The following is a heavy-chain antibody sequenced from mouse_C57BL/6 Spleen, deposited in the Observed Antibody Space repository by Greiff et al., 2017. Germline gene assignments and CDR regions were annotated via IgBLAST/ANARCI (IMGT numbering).Heavy chain of an antibody. Sequence: VQLQQSGAELVKPGASVKMSCKASGYTFTSYWITWVKQRPGQGLEWIGDIYPGSGSTNYNEKFKSKATLTVDTSSSTAYMQLSSLTSEDSAIYYCAKEGRATGPFAYWGQGTLVTVSA. J-gene: IGHJ3*01. V-gene: IGHV1-55*01. CDR2: IYPGSGST. D-gene: IGHD4-1*02. CDR1: GYTFTSYW. CDR3: AKEGRATGPFAY.